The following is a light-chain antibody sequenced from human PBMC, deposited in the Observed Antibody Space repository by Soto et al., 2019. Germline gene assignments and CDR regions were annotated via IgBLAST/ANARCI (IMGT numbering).Light chain of an antibody. CDR1: QSISRY. J-gene: IGKJ1*01. CDR3: QETYSTPWT. V-gene: IGKV1-39*01. Sequence: DIQMTQSPSSLSTSVGDRVTITCRASQSISRYLSWYQQKPGKAPKLLIYAASSLKSGVPSRFSGSESGTDFTLTISGLQPADFATNYCQETYSTPWTFAHGNKVKIK. CDR2: AAS.